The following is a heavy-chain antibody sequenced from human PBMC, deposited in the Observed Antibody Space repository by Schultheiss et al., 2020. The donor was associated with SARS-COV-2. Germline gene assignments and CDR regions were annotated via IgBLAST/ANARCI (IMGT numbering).Heavy chain of an antibody. J-gene: IGHJ6*02. Sequence: GGSLRLSCAASGFTLSDYYMSWIRQAPGKGLEWVSYISRDSSYTNYADSVKGRFTISRDNAKNSLYLQMNSLRAEDTAVYYCARGPTVGPNFHYNGMDVWGQGTTVTVSS. D-gene: IGHD1-26*01. CDR2: ISRDSSYT. CDR3: ARGPTVGPNFHYNGMDV. CDR1: GFTLSDYY. V-gene: IGHV3-11*06.